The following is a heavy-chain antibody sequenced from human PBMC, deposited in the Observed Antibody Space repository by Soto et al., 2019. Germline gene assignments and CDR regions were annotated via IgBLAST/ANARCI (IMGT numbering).Heavy chain of an antibody. CDR2: ISGSGGST. J-gene: IGHJ4*02. V-gene: IGHV3-23*01. D-gene: IGHD6-19*01. CDR1: GFIVSIYA. Sequence: GSLILSCAASGFIVSIYAMSLVRQAPGKGLEWVSAISGSGGSTYYAESVKGRFTISRDNSKNTLYLQMNSLRAEDTALYYCAKVYRSGWPDYSRQGTLVTVPS. CDR3: AKVYRSGWPDY.